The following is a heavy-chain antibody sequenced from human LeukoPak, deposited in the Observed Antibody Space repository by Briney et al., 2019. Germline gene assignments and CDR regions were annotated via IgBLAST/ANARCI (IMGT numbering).Heavy chain of an antibody. CDR3: ARDLRYYDSSPFSGYYYYMDV. D-gene: IGHD3-22*01. CDR1: GGSIRGYY. CDR2: IYYSGST. J-gene: IGHJ6*03. Sequence: PSETLSLTCTVSGGSIRGYYWSWIRQPPGKGLEYIGYIYYSGSTNYNPSLKSRVTISVDTSKNQFSLKLSSVTAADTAVYYCARDLRYYDSSPFSGYYYYMDVWGKGTTVTVSS. V-gene: IGHV4-59*01.